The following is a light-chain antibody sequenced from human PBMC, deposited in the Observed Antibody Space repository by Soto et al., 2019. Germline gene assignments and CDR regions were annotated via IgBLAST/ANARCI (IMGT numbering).Light chain of an antibody. CDR3: SSYTSNSTPYV. CDR1: SSDVGGYNY. Sequence: QSALTQPASVSGSPGQSITISCTGTSSDVGGYNYVSWYQQHPGKAPKLMICEVSNRPSGVSNRFSGSKSGNTASLTISGLQAEDEADYYCSSYTSNSTPYVFGTGTKVTVL. V-gene: IGLV2-14*01. CDR2: EVS. J-gene: IGLJ1*01.